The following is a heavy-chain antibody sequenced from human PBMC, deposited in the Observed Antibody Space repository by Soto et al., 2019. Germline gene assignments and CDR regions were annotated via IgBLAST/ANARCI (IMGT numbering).Heavy chain of an antibody. CDR1: GDSISGGASF. D-gene: IGHD2-2*01. Sequence: TLSLTCTVSGDSISGGASFWSWIRQPPGKGLEWIANVYYSGSSYYNPSLKSRLTISVDTTKNQFSLQLKSMTAADTAVYYCAKLSCTSSTCYFPGWFDPWGQGTLVTVSS. J-gene: IGHJ5*02. CDR2: VYYSGSS. CDR3: AKLSCTSSTCYFPGWFDP. V-gene: IGHV4-31*03.